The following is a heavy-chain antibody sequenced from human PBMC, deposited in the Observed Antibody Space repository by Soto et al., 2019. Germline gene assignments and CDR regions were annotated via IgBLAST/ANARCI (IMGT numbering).Heavy chain of an antibody. CDR2: IWYDGSNK. CDR1: GFTFSSYG. CDR3: ARVQQQLVRPYYYYGMDV. J-gene: IGHJ6*02. V-gene: IGHV3-33*01. D-gene: IGHD6-13*01. Sequence: QVQLVESGGGVVQPGRSLRLSCAASGFTFSSYGMHWVRQAPGKGLEWVAVIWYDGSNKYYADSVKGRFTISRDNSKNTLYRQMNSLRAEDTAVYYCARVQQQLVRPYYYYGMDVWGQETTVTVSS.